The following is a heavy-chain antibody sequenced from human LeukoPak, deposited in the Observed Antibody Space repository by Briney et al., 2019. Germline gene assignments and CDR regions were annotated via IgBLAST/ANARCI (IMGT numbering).Heavy chain of an antibody. D-gene: IGHD3-22*01. J-gene: IGHJ6*02. Sequence: VASVKVSCKASGYTFTSYAMHWVRQAPGQRLEWMGWINAGNGNTKYSQKFQGRVTITRDTSASTAYMELSSLRSEDTAVYYCAREESSGYLGYYYYGMDVWGQGTTVTVSS. V-gene: IGHV1-3*01. CDR1: GYTFTSYA. CDR3: AREESSGYLGYYYYGMDV. CDR2: INAGNGNT.